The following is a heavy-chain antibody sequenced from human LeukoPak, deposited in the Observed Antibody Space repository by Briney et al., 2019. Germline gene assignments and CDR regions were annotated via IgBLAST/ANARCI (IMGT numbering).Heavy chain of an antibody. CDR3: ARGGAYDYVWGSYRYFDY. CDR2: INPNSGGT. J-gene: IGHJ4*02. CDR1: GYTFTGYY. Sequence: ASVKVSCKASGYTFTGYYMHWVRQAPGQGLEWMGRINPNSGGTNYAQKFQGRVTMTRDTSSSTAYMELSRLRSDDTAVYYCARGGAYDYVWGSYRYFDYWGQGTLVTVSS. D-gene: IGHD3-16*02. V-gene: IGHV1-2*06.